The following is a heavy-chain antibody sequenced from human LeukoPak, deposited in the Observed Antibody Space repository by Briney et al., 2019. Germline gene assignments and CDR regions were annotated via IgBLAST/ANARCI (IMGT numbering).Heavy chain of an antibody. D-gene: IGHD1-26*01. CDR3: ARDPVGATDY. CDR2: ISSSSSTI. CDR1: GFTFSSYS. Sequence: GGSLRLSCAASGFTFSSYSMNWVRQAPGKGLEWVSYISSSSSTIYYADSVKGRFTISRDNAKNSLYLQMNSLRAQDTAVYYCARDPVGATDYWGQGTLVTVSS. V-gene: IGHV3-48*01. J-gene: IGHJ4*02.